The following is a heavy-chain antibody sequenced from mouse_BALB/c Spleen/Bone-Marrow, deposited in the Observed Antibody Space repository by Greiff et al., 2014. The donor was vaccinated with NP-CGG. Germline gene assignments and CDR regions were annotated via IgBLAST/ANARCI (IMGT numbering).Heavy chain of an antibody. J-gene: IGHJ4*01. CDR3: ARYGYGSSYYAMDY. Sequence: VHLVESGPELVRPGVSVKISCKGSGYTFTGYAMHWVKQSHAKSLEWIGVISTYSGNTNYNQKFKGKATMTVDKSSSTAYMELARLTSEDSAIYYCARYGYGSSYYAMDYWGQGTSVTVSS. CDR2: ISTYSGNT. CDR1: GYTFTGYA. V-gene: IGHV1-67*01. D-gene: IGHD1-1*01.